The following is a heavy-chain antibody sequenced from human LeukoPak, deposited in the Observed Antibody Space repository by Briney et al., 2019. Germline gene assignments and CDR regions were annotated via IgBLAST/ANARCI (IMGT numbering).Heavy chain of an antibody. Sequence: SETLSLTCTVSGGSMNNYFWSWIRQPAGKGLEWIGRIFSSGSANYNPSLESRISVSIDTSKNQFSLKLSSVTAADTAVYYCARESYDSSGYYYIHYYYYMDVWGKGTTVTVSS. V-gene: IGHV4-4*07. CDR3: ARESYDSSGYYYIHYYYYMDV. CDR1: GGSMNNYF. CDR2: IFSSGSA. J-gene: IGHJ6*03. D-gene: IGHD3-22*01.